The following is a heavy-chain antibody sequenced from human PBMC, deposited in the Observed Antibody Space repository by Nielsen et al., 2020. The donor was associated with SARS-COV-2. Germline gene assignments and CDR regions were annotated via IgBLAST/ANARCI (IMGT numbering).Heavy chain of an antibody. CDR2: ISSSSSYI. CDR3: ARDYDFWSGYIYYYYGMDV. V-gene: IGHV3-21*01. D-gene: IGHD3-3*01. Sequence: GESLKISCAASGFTFSSYSMNWVRQAPGKGLEWVSSISSSSSYIYYADSVKGRFTISRDNAKNSLYLQMNSLRAEDTAVYYCARDYDFWSGYIYYYYGMDVWGQGTTVTVSS. J-gene: IGHJ6*02. CDR1: GFTFSSYS.